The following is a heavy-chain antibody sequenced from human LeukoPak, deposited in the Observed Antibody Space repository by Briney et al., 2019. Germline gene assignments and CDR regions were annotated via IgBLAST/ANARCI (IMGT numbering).Heavy chain of an antibody. CDR1: GGSISSYY. V-gene: IGHV4-59*12. Sequence: SETLSLTCTVSGGSISSYYWSWIRQPPGKGLEWIGYIYYSGSTNYDPSLKGRVTISVDTSKNQFSLKLSSVTAADTAVYYCASAGRLVAGTSYFDYWGQGTLVTVSS. J-gene: IGHJ4*02. CDR2: IYYSGST. CDR3: ASAGRLVAGTSYFDY. D-gene: IGHD6-19*01.